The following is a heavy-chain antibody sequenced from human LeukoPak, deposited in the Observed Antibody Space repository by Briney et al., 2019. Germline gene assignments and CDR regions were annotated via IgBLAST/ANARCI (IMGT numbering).Heavy chain of an antibody. J-gene: IGHJ1*01. V-gene: IGHV4-39*01. D-gene: IGHD3-22*01. CDR2: IYYSGIT. CDR1: GGSISSSSYY. CDR3: ARHSYSGYVYYYDSSGYLRAEYFQH. Sequence: SETLSLTCTVSGGSISSSSYYWGWIRQPPGMGLEWIGSIYYSGITYYNPSLKSRVTISVDTSKNQFSLKLSSVTAVDTAVYYCARHSYSGYVYYYDSSGYLRAEYFQHWGQGTLVTVSS.